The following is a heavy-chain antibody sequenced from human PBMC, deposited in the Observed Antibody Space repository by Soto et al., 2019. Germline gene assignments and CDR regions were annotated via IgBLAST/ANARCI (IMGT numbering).Heavy chain of an antibody. CDR3: ARRASELLLALDP. V-gene: IGHV4-4*02. D-gene: IGHD1-26*01. Sequence: SETLSLTCAVSGGSISSSNWWSWVRQPPGKGLEWIGEIYHSGSTNYNPSLKSRVTISVDKSKNQLSLKLSSVTAADTAVYYCARRASELLLALDPWGQGTLVTVSS. J-gene: IGHJ5*02. CDR1: GGSISSSNW. CDR2: IYHSGST.